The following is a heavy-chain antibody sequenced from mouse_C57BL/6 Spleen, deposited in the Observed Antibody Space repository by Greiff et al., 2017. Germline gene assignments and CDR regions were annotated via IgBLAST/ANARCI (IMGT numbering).Heavy chain of an antibody. CDR1: GFTFSDYG. Sequence: EVKLMESGGGLVQPGGSLQLSCAASGFTFSDYGMAWVRQAPRKGPAWVAFISNLAYSIYYADTVTGRFTISRENAKNTLYLEMSSLRSEDTAMYYCARQGIYYGNYDAMDYWGQGTSVTVSS. CDR2: ISNLAYSI. CDR3: ARQGIYYGNYDAMDY. D-gene: IGHD2-1*01. V-gene: IGHV5-15*01. J-gene: IGHJ4*01.